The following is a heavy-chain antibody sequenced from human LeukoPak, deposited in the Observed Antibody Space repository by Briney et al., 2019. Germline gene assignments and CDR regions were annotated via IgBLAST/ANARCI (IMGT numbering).Heavy chain of an antibody. Sequence: SVKVSCKASGGTFSSYAISWVRQAPGQGLEWMGGIMPLFGTAKNAQKFQGRVTITADKSTSTAYMELSSLRSEDTAVYYCASGRTDIVVVPATLRNYYFDYWGQGTLVTVSS. V-gene: IGHV1-69*06. J-gene: IGHJ4*02. CDR2: IMPLFGTA. CDR1: GGTFSSYA. D-gene: IGHD2-2*01. CDR3: ASGRTDIVVVPATLRNYYFDY.